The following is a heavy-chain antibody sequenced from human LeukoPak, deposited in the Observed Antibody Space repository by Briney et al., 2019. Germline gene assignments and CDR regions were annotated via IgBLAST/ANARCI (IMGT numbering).Heavy chain of an antibody. CDR3: ARQMGLGVWALDY. CDR1: GGSISRSSYY. CDR2: LYNTETT. V-gene: IGHV4-39*01. Sequence: PSETLSLTCSVSGGSISRSSYYWGWIRQPPGKGLEWIGSLYNTETTYYNPSLQSRVTISVDTSKNQLSLRLSAVTAADTAVYYCARQMGLGVWALDYWGQGTLVTVSS. J-gene: IGHJ4*02. D-gene: IGHD5/OR15-5a*01.